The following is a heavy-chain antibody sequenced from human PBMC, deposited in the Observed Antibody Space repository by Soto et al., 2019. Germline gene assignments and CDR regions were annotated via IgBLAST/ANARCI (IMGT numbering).Heavy chain of an antibody. CDR1: GGSISSYY. CDR2: IYYSGST. V-gene: IGHV4-59*01. Sequence: QVQLQESGPGLVKPSETLSLTCTVSGGSISSYYWSWIRQPPGKGLEWIGYIYYSGSTNYNPSLTSRVTISVDTSKNQFSLKLSSVTAADTAVYYCASQVLWFGEATYAYWGQGTLVTVSS. J-gene: IGHJ4*02. CDR3: ASQVLWFGEATYAY. D-gene: IGHD3-10*01.